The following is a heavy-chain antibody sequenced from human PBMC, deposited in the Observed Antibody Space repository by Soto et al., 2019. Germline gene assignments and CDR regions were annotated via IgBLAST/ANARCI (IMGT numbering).Heavy chain of an antibody. CDR2: VYYRGIS. CDR3: VSQRTSVLTQAYFDY. CDR1: GGSVSNSNYY. J-gene: IGHJ4*02. V-gene: IGHV4-39*01. D-gene: IGHD2-8*01. Sequence: PSETLSLTWTVSGGSVSNSNYYWVWIRQSPGKGLEWIGSVYYRGISYSKSSVKSRVTISVDTSKNQFSLNLNSVTASDTAAYYCVSQRTSVLTQAYFDYWGPGALVTVSS.